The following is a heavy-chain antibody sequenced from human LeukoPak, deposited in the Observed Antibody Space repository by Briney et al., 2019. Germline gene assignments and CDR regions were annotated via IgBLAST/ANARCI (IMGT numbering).Heavy chain of an antibody. CDR2: ISGSGGST. D-gene: IGHD6-19*01. CDR1: GFTFSSYA. CDR3: AKERVAGKDYYYYYGMDV. J-gene: IGHJ6*02. Sequence: GGSLRLSCAASGFTFSSYAMSWVRQAPGKGLEWVSVISGSGGSTYYADSVKGRFTISRDNSKNTLYVQMNSLRAEDTAVYYCAKERVAGKDYYYYYGMDVWGQGTTVTVSS. V-gene: IGHV3-23*01.